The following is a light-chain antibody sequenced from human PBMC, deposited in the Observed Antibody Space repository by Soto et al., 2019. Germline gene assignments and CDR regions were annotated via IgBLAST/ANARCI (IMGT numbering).Light chain of an antibody. V-gene: IGKV3-20*01. CDR3: HQYGTSPRT. J-gene: IGKJ1*01. Sequence: PGERATLYCRASQSLRSGDLACYQQIPGQAPGLLIYGASSRATGIPDGFSGSGSGTDFNLTVSRLAPEDFAVYYCHQYGTSPRTFGQGTKVEIK. CDR2: GAS. CDR1: QSLRSGD.